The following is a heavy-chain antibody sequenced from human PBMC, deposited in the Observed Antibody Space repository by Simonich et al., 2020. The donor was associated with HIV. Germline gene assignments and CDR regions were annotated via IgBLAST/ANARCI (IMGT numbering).Heavy chain of an antibody. J-gene: IGHJ4*02. D-gene: IGHD3-16*01. CDR3: ASGGSISSVWADDY. CDR2: ISYDGSNK. V-gene: IGHV3-30*07. Sequence: VQLVESGGGVVQPGWSLRLSFAAAVFTFRSNSMHWVRQDTGKGIDGVAVISYDGSNKYYAESVKGRFTISRDNSKNTLYLQMNSLRAEDTAVYYCASGGSISSVWADDYWGQGTLVTVSS. CDR1: VFTFRSNS.